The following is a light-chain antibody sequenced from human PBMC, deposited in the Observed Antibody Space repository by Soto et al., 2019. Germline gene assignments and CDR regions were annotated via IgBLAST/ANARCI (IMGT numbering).Light chain of an antibody. CDR1: QSVSSN. V-gene: IGKV3-15*01. CDR3: QQYNKWPLFT. CDR2: ATS. J-gene: IGKJ3*01. Sequence: EIVMTQSPVTLSVSPGERATLSCRASQSVSSNLAWYQQKPGQAPRLLIYATSTSATGIPATFSGSRSGTEFTLTISSLQSEDFAVYYCQQYNKWPLFTFGPGTRVDV.